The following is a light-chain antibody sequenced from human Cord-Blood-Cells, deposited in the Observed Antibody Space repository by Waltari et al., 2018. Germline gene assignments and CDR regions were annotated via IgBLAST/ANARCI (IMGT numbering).Light chain of an antibody. Sequence: QSVLTQPPSASGTPGQRVTISCSGSSSNIGINYVYWYQQRPGTAPKLLIYRNKQRPSGVPDRFSGSKSGTSASLAISGLRSEDEADYYCAAWDDSLSGWVFGGGTKLTVL. CDR3: AAWDDSLSGWV. CDR2: RNK. V-gene: IGLV1-47*01. CDR1: SSNIGINY. J-gene: IGLJ3*02.